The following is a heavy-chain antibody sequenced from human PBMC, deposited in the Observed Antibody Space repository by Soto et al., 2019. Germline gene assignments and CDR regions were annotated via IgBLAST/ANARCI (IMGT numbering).Heavy chain of an antibody. J-gene: IGHJ4*02. V-gene: IGHV3-23*01. CDR1: GFTFSGCA. Sequence: EAQLLESGGGLVQPGGSLRLSCAASGFTFSGCAMSWVRQAPGKGLELVSAISDSGGRTYYTDSGKGRFTISRDNSKNTLYLQMNSLRAEDTAVYYCARNQVSGDSAGGFDYWGQGTLVTVAS. D-gene: IGHD4-17*01. CDR3: ARNQVSGDSAGGFDY. CDR2: ISDSGGRT.